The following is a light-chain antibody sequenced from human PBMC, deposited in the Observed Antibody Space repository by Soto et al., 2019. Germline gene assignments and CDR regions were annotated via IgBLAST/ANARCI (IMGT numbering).Light chain of an antibody. CDR1: QGISNY. CDR2: AAS. J-gene: IGKJ1*01. Sequence: DIQMTQSPSSLSASVRDRVTITCRASQGISNYLAWYQQKPGKVPKLLIYAASTLQSGVPSRFSGSGSGTDFTLTIRSLQPADVATYYCQKYDSAPWTFGHRTKVEIK. V-gene: IGKV1-27*01. CDR3: QKYDSAPWT.